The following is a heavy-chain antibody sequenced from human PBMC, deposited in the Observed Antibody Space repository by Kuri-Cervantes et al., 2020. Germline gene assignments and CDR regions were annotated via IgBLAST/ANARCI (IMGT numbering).Heavy chain of an antibody. Sequence: GGSLRLSCAASGFTFDDYAIHWVRQAPGKGLEWVSGISWYSGSIGYADSVKGRVTISRDNAKNSLYLQMNSLRAEDTALYYCAKSYGARFSYGFDYWGQGTPVTVSS. CDR1: GFTFDDYA. J-gene: IGHJ4*02. CDR3: AKSYGARFSYGFDY. CDR2: ISWYSGSI. V-gene: IGHV3-9*01. D-gene: IGHD5-18*01.